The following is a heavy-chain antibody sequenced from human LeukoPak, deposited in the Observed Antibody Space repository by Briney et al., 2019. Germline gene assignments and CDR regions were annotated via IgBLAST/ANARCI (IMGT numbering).Heavy chain of an antibody. V-gene: IGHV4-59*08. CDR3: ARGPPIAAAGTPAVAFDI. D-gene: IGHD6-13*01. CDR2: IHYSGST. J-gene: IGHJ3*02. Sequence: SETLSLTCTVSGASFTNYYWSWIRQPPGKGLEWIGTIHYSGSTYYNPSLKSRVTISVDTSKNQFSLKLSSVTAADTAVYYCARGPPIAAAGTPAVAFDIWGQGTMVTVSS. CDR1: GASFTNYY.